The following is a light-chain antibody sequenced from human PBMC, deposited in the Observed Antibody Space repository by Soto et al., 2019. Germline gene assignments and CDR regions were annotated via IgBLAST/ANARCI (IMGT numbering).Light chain of an antibody. CDR1: SSDVGGYNF. Sequence: QSALTQPASVSGSPGQSVTISCAGTSSDVGGYNFVSWYQQHPGKAPQLMIYDVSSRHSGVYNRFSGSKSGNTASLTNSGLQAEDEAEYYYSSYTSSYTYVFGNGTKLTVL. J-gene: IGLJ1*01. CDR2: DVS. CDR3: SSYTSSYTYV. V-gene: IGLV2-14*03.